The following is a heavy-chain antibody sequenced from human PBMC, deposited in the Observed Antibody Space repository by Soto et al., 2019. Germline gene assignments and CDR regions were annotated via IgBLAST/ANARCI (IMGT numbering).Heavy chain of an antibody. CDR1: GFTFSSYA. CDR3: ARDRYSGYDVFYYYYGMDV. Sequence: QVQLVESGGGVVQPGRSLRLSCAASGFTFSSYAMHWVRQAPGKGLEWVAVISYDGSNKYYADSVKGRFTISRDNSKNXLXRQMTSLRAEDTAVYYCARDRYSGYDVFYYYYGMDVWGQGTTVTVSS. CDR2: ISYDGSNK. D-gene: IGHD5-12*01. V-gene: IGHV3-30-3*01. J-gene: IGHJ6*02.